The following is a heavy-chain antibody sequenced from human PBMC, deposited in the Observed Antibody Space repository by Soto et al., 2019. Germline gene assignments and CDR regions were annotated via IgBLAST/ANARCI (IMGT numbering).Heavy chain of an antibody. Sequence: ASVKVSCKASGYTFTSYGISWVRQAPGQGLEWMGWISAYNGNTSYAQKLQGRVTMTTDTSTSTAYMELRSLRSDDTAVYYCARHLPFDSSGPNGAFDIWGQGTMVTVSS. D-gene: IGHD3-22*01. CDR3: ARHLPFDSSGPNGAFDI. V-gene: IGHV1-18*01. CDR1: GYTFTSYG. J-gene: IGHJ3*02. CDR2: ISAYNGNT.